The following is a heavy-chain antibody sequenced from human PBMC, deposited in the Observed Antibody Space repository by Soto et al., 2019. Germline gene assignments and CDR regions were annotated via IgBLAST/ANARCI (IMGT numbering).Heavy chain of an antibody. J-gene: IGHJ4*02. CDR2: ISVYNGNT. V-gene: IGHV1-18*04. CDR3: ARADYSGYDLEGFDY. Sequence: QVQLVQSGAEVKKPGASVKVSCKASGYTFTSYGISGVLQAPGHGREWMGWISVYNGNTNYAQKLQGRVTMTTDTSTSTAYMELRSLRSDDTAVYYCARADYSGYDLEGFDYWGQGTLVTVSS. D-gene: IGHD5-12*01. CDR1: GYTFTSYG.